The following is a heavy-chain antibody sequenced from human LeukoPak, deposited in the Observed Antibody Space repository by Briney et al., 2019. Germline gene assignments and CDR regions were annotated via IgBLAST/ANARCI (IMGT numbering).Heavy chain of an antibody. CDR2: INPSGGST. V-gene: IGHV1-46*01. D-gene: IGHD3-22*01. CDR3: ARAPYYDSSDGFDP. J-gene: IGHJ5*02. CDR1: GGTFSSYA. Sequence: ASVKVSRKASGGTFSSYAISWVRQAPGQGLEWMGIINPSGGSTSYAQKFQGRVTMTRDMSTSTVYMELSSLRSEDTAVYYCARAPYYDSSDGFDPWGQGTLVTVSS.